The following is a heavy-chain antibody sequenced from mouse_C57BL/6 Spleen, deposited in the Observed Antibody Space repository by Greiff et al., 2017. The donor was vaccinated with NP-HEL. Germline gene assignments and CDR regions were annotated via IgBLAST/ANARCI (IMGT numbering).Heavy chain of an antibody. CDR1: GYTFTSYG. J-gene: IGHJ3*01. Sequence: VMLVESGAELARPGASVKLSCKASGYTFTSYGISWVKQRTGQGLEWIGEIYPRSGNTYYNEKFKGKATLTADKSSSTAYMELRSLTSEDSAVYFCARGTAQAPAWFAYWGQGTLVTVSA. D-gene: IGHD3-2*02. CDR3: ARGTAQAPAWFAY. CDR2: IYPRSGNT. V-gene: IGHV1-81*01.